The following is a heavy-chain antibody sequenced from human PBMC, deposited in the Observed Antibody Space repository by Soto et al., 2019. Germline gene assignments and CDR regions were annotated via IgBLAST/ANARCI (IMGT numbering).Heavy chain of an antibody. V-gene: IGHV3-74*01. J-gene: IGHJ5*02. D-gene: IGHD1-26*01. CDR1: GFTFSSYW. CDR2: INSDGSST. CDR3: AREWELLRGHNWFNP. Sequence: PGGSLRLSCAASGFTFSSYWMHWVRQASEKGLVWVSRINSDGSSTSYADSVKGRFTISSDNARNTLYLQMNSLRAEDTAGYYCAREWELLRGHNWFNPCGQGTLVTV.